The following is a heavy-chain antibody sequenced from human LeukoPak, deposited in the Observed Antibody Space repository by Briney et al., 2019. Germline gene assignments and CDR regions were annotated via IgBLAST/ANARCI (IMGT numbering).Heavy chain of an antibody. CDR3: AKDNDMFNVGCYYAMDV. Sequence: GGSLRLSCAASGFTFSSYGMHWVRQAPGKGLEWVAFIRYGETNKYYEDSVKGRFTVSRDISKNTLYLQMNSLRAEDTAVYYCAKDNDMFNVGCYYAMDVWGPGTTVTVSS. V-gene: IGHV3-30*02. J-gene: IGHJ6*02. CDR2: IRYGETNK. D-gene: IGHD3-9*01. CDR1: GFTFSSYG.